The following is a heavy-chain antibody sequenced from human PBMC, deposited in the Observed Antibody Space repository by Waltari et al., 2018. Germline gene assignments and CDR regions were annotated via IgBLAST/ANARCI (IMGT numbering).Heavy chain of an antibody. D-gene: IGHD5-18*01. CDR2: IGTAGDT. CDR1: GFTFSSSD. V-gene: IGHV3-13*01. J-gene: IGHJ6*03. Sequence: EVPLVESGGGLVQPGGSLSLSCAASGFTFSSSDMHWVRQAKGKGLEWVSAIGTAGDTYYPGSVKGRFTISRENAKNSLYLQMNSLRAGDTAVYYCARARYSYGPGDYYYMDVWGKGTTVTVSS. CDR3: ARARYSYGPGDYYYMDV.